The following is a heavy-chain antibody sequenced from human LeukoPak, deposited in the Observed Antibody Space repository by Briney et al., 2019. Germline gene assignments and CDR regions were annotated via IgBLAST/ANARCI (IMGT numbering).Heavy chain of an antibody. J-gene: IGHJ4*02. V-gene: IGHV3-9*01. CDR2: INWNSGNI. CDR3: AKDTSAGYSNSWSDY. CDR1: GFTFDDYA. D-gene: IGHD6-13*01. Sequence: GGSLRLSCAASGFTFDDYAMHWVRHAPGKGLEWVSGINWNSGNIGYADSVKGRFTISRDNAENSLYLQMNSLRAEDTALYYCAKDTSAGYSNSWSDYWGQGTLVTVSS.